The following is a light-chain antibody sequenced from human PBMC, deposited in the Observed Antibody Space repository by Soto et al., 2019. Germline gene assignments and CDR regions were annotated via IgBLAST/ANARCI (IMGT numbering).Light chain of an antibody. CDR3: QQQNSNSCT. J-gene: IGKJ1*01. CDR1: QGIGNA. CDR2: GAS. Sequence: IHMTQSPSSLSVSVGDRVTISCRASQGIGNALGWYQQKPGKPPKVLIYGASNLQSGVPPRFSGSGSGTEFTLTIISRQPDDYVTVYYQQQNSNSCTFGQGTKVDI. V-gene: IGKV1-17*01.